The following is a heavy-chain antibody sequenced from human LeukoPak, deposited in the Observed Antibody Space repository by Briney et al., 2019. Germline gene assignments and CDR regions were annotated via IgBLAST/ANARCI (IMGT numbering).Heavy chain of an antibody. J-gene: IGHJ4*02. V-gene: IGHV1-69*05. CDR3: ARGSVAVAGPFDY. D-gene: IGHD6-19*01. Sequence: SVKVSCKHSGGTFSSYAISWGRQAPGQGLEWMGRIIPIFGTANYAQKFQGRVTITTDESTSTAYMELSSLRSEDTAVYYCARGSVAVAGPFDYWGQGTLVTVSS. CDR1: GGTFSSYA. CDR2: IIPIFGTA.